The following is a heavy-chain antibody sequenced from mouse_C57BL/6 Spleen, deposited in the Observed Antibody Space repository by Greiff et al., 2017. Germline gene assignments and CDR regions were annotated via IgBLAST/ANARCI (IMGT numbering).Heavy chain of an antibody. D-gene: IGHD1-1*01. CDR1: GFTFSSYG. CDR3: ARHKITTVVEDIDY. V-gene: IGHV5-6*01. Sequence: EVQVVESGGDLVKPGGSLKLSCAASGFTFSSYGMSWVRQTPDKRLEWVATISSGGSYTYYPDSVKGRFTMSRDNAKNTLYLQMSSLKSEDTAMYYCARHKITTVVEDIDYWGQGTTLTVSS. J-gene: IGHJ2*01. CDR2: ISSGGSYT.